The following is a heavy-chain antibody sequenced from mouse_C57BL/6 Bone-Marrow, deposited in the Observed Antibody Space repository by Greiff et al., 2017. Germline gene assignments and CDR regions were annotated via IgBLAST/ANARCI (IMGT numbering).Heavy chain of an antibody. CDR1: GYTFTSYW. V-gene: IGHV1-50*01. D-gene: IGHD2-4*01. CDR2: IDPSDSYT. CDR3: AYDYDVFAY. J-gene: IGHJ3*01. Sequence: QVQLQQPGAELVKPGASVKLSCKASGYTFTSYWMQWVKQRPGQGLEWIGEIDPSDSYTNYNQKFKGKATLTIDTSSSTAYMQLSSLTSEDSAVYYCAYDYDVFAYWGQGTLVTVSA.